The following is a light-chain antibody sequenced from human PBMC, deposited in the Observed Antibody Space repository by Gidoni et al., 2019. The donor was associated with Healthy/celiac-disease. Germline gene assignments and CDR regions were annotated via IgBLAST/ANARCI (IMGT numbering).Light chain of an antibody. CDR1: QSVSSY. Sequence: EIVLTQSPATLSLSPGERATLSCRASQSVSSYLAWYQQQPGQAPRLLIYDASNRATGIPARFSGSGSGTDFTLTISSLEPEDFAVYYCQQRSNWPPRATFXPXTKVDIK. CDR3: QQRSNWPPRAT. V-gene: IGKV3-11*01. CDR2: DAS. J-gene: IGKJ3*01.